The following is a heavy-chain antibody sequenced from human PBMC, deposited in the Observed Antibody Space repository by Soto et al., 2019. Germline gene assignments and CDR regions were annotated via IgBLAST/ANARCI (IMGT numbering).Heavy chain of an antibody. CDR3: ARVSGLCSSGWGRVGAFDI. CDR2: ISSSSSYI. J-gene: IGHJ3*02. CDR1: GFTFSSYS. D-gene: IGHD6-19*01. Sequence: EVQLVESGGGLVKPGGSLRLSCAASGFTFSSYSMNWVRQAPGKGLEWVSSISSSSSYIYYADSVKGRFTISRDNAKNSLYLQMNSLRAEDTAVYYCARVSGLCSSGWGRVGAFDIWGQGTMVTVSS. V-gene: IGHV3-21*01.